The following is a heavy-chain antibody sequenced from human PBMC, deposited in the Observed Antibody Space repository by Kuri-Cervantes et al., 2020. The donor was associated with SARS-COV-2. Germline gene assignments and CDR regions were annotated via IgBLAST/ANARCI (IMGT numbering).Heavy chain of an antibody. J-gene: IGHJ5*02. D-gene: IGHD3-16*02. CDR2: INPNSGGT. V-gene: IGHV1-2*02. CDR3: ARSNLGLSFDP. CDR1: GYTFTDYY. Sequence: ASVKVSCKASGYTFTDYYMHWVRQAPGQGLEWMGWINPNSGGTNYTQKFQGRVTMTTDTSTSTAYMELRSLRSDDTAVYYCARSNLGLSFDPWGQGTLVTVSS.